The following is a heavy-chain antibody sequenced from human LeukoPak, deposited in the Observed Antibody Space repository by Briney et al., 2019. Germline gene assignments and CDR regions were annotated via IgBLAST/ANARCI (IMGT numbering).Heavy chain of an antibody. CDR3: AKEAVNYYDSSGYLFYWYFDL. J-gene: IGHJ2*01. CDR1: GFTFSSYW. CDR2: ISIGGGST. V-gene: IGHV3-23*01. D-gene: IGHD3-22*01. Sequence: PGGSLRLSCAASGFTFSSYWMSWVRQAPGKGLEWVSAISIGGGSTYYADSVKGRFTISRDNSKNTLYLQMNSLRAEDTAVYYCAKEAVNYYDSSGYLFYWYFDLWAVAPWSLSPQ.